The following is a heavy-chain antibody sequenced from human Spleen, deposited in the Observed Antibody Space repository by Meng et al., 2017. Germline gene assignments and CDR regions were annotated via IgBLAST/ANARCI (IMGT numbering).Heavy chain of an antibody. J-gene: IGHJ4*02. D-gene: IGHD3-10*01. Sequence: SETLSLTCAVYGGSFSGYYWSWIRQPPGKGLEWIGEINHSGSTNYNPSLKSRVTISVDTSKNHFSLRLSSVTAADTAVYYCAIWSFNSGKWDWGQGALVTVSS. CDR1: GGSFSGYY. CDR3: AIWSFNSGKWD. CDR2: INHSGST. V-gene: IGHV4-34*01.